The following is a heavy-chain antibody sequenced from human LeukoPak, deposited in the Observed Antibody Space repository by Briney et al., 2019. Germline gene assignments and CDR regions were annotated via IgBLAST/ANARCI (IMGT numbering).Heavy chain of an antibody. V-gene: IGHV3-23*01. J-gene: IGHJ6*02. CDR3: AKDPPIYYGMDV. Sequence: GGSLRLSCAASGFTFSSYAMSWVRQAPGKGLEGVSAISGSGGSTYYADSVKGRFTIPRDNSKNTLYLQMNSLRAEDTAVYYCAKDPPIYYGMDVWGQGTTVTVSS. CDR2: ISGSGGST. CDR1: GFTFSSYA.